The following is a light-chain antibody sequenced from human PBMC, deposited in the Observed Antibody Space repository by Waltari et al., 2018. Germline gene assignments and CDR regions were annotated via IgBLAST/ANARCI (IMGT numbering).Light chain of an antibody. CDR2: RAS. CDR3: HQYDNVPPTA. Sequence: TLMTQSPAPPSVSSGERLPLSCRASQSVTTHLAWYQQKPGQAPRRRIYRASTRATGVPARFSGRGSGTACPLTINALQSEDFAVYCGHQYDNVPPTAVGQGTLLQIK. V-gene: IGKV3-15*01. J-gene: IGKJ2*01. CDR1: QSVTTH.